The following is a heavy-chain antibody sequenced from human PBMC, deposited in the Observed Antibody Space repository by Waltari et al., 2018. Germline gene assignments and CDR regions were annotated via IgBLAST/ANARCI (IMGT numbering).Heavy chain of an antibody. V-gene: IGHV4-39*07. D-gene: IGHD4-17*01. Sequence: QLQLQESGPGLVKPSETLSLTCTVSGGSISSSSYYWGWLRQPPGKGLEWIGSIYYNGSTYYNPSLKSRVTISVDTSNNQFSLKLSSVTAADTAVYYCARQGYGDYDYYYYYMDVWGKGTTVTVSS. CDR1: GGSISSSSYY. CDR3: ARQGYGDYDYYYYYMDV. CDR2: IYYNGST. J-gene: IGHJ6*03.